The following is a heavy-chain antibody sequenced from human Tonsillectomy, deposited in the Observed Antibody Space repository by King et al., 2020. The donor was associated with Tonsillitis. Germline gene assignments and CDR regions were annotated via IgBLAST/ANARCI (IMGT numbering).Heavy chain of an antibody. CDR2: IWYDGSNK. D-gene: IGHD3-22*01. V-gene: IGHV3-33*01. J-gene: IGHJ6*03. CDR1: GFTFSSYG. CDR3: ARDQGTRYDDYYYMDV. Sequence: QLVQSGGGVVQPGRSLRLSCAASGFTFSSYGMHWVRQAPGKGLEWVAVIWYDGSNKYYADSVKGRFTISRDNSKNTLYLQMNSLRAEDTAVYYCARDQGTRYDDYYYMDVWGKGTTVTVSS.